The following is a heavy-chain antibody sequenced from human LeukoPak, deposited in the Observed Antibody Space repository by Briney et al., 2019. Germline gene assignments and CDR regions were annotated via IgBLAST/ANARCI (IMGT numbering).Heavy chain of an antibody. CDR1: GFTFWNYA. CDR2: IGADSVTT. D-gene: IGHD6-19*01. Sequence: AGSLRLSCAASGFTFWNYAMAWVRQAPGKGLDCVSVIGADSVTTYYAHSVKGRFTIARDNSKNTLYLQMNSLRAEDTAVYYCAKKFGSSAWYVGFDSWGQGTLVTVSS. V-gene: IGHV3-23*01. CDR3: AKKFGSSAWYVGFDS. J-gene: IGHJ4*02.